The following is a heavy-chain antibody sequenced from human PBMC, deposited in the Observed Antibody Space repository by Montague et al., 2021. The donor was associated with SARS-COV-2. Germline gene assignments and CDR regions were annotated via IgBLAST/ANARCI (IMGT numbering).Heavy chain of an antibody. J-gene: IGHJ4*02. CDR1: GGSTSNYY. CDR3: ARATRVVGITPGFRY. CDR2: VHYTGST. Sequence: SETLSLTCSVSGGSTSNYYWTWIRQSPGKGLEWIGYVHYTGSTKYNPSLKTRVTLTLDTPKNHFSLKLTSVTAADTAMYYCARATRVVGITPGFRYWGQGTQVAVSS. D-gene: IGHD3-22*01. V-gene: IGHV4-59*12.